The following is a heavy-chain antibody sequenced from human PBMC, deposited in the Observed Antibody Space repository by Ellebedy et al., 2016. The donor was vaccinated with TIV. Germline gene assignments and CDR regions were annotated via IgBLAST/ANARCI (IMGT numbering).Heavy chain of an antibody. D-gene: IGHD4-11*01. V-gene: IGHV3-7*01. CDR3: ARDTPDYRFNP. J-gene: IGHJ5*02. CDR2: IKQDGSEK. Sequence: GGSLRLSXAASGFTFSSYWMSWVRQAPGKGLEWVANIKQDGSEKYYVDSVKGRFTISRDNAKNSLYLQMNSLRAEDTAVYYCARDTPDYRFNPWGQGTLVTVSS. CDR1: GFTFSSYW.